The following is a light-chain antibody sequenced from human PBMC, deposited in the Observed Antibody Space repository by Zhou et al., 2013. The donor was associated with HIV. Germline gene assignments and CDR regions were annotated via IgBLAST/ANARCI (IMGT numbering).Light chain of an antibody. CDR3: QHYDASSGK. Sequence: EIVLTQSPATLSLSPGERATLSCRASQSVSLYLAWYQQKPGQAPRLLIYDASIRATGIPARFSGSGSGTEFTLTISSLQSEDFAVYYCQHYDASSGKFGPGTKVEVK. J-gene: IGKJ1*01. CDR2: DAS. CDR1: QSVSLY. V-gene: IGKV3-11*01.